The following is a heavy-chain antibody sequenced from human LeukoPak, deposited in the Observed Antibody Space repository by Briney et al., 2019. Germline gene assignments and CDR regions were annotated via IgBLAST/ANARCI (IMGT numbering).Heavy chain of an antibody. D-gene: IGHD3-9*01. CDR1: GGSISSGGHS. V-gene: IGHV4-30-2*01. CDR3: ARSYDILTGYYNDPCAFDI. J-gene: IGHJ3*02. CDR2: IYHRGST. Sequence: SETLSLTCAVSGGSISSGGHSWSWIRQPPGKGLEWIGYIYHRGSTYYNPSLKSRVTISVDRSKNQFSLKLSSVTAADTAVYYCARSYDILTGYYNDPCAFDIWGQGTMVTVSS.